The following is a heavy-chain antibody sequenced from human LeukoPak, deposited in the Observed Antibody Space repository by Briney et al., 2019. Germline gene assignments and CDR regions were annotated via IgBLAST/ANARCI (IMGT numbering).Heavy chain of an antibody. V-gene: IGHV4-34*01. D-gene: IGHD3-22*01. J-gene: IGHJ4*02. CDR1: GGSFSGYY. Sequence: SETLSLTCAVYGGSFSGYYWSWIRQPPGKGLEWIGEINHSGSTNYNPSLKSRVTISVDTSKNQFSLKLSSVTAADTAVYHCARDYDSSGFWGQGTLVTVSS. CDR3: ARDYDSSGF. CDR2: INHSGST.